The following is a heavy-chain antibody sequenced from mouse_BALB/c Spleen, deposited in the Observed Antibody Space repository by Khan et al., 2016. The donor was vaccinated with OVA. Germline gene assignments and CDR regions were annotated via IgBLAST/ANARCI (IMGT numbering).Heavy chain of an antibody. CDR3: ARKDYYDYDPFPY. J-gene: IGHJ3*01. V-gene: IGHV3-2*02. CDR2: ISYSGNT. D-gene: IGHD2-4*01. CDR1: GYSITSEFA. Sequence: VQLQQPGPGLVKPSQSLSLTCTVTGYSITSEFAWNWIRQFPGNKLEWMGYISYSGNTRYNPSLKSLISITRDTSRNQFFLQLNSVTTEDTATYYCARKDYYDYDPFPYWGQGTLDTVSA.